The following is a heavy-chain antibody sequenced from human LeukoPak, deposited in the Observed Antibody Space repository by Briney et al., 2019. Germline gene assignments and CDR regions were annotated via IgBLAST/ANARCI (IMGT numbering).Heavy chain of an antibody. CDR2: IWDDGSNK. D-gene: IGHD1-26*01. CDR1: GFAFSRYG. J-gene: IGHJ4*02. V-gene: IGHV3-33*01. Sequence: PGGSLRLSCAASGFAFSRYGMHWVRQAPGKGREGVAVIWDDGSNKKYADSVKGRFTISRDNSKNTLYLQMNSLRAEDTAVYYCARGSYYAPYYFDYWGQGTLVTVSS. CDR3: ARGSYYAPYYFDY.